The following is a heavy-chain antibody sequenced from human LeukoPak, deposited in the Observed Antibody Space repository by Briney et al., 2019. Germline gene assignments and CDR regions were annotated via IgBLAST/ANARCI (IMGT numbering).Heavy chain of an antibody. CDR1: GFTVSSYG. Sequence: PGGSLRLSCAASGFTVSSYGMHWVRQAPGKGLEWVAVISYEGGTQHYADSVKGRFIISRDNPRNTLYLQMNILRTEDTAVYYCAKEGTPQVSTWYDLWGQGTQVIVSS. CDR3: AKEGTPQVSTWYDL. CDR2: ISYEGGTQ. V-gene: IGHV3-30*18. D-gene: IGHD3-10*01. J-gene: IGHJ5*02.